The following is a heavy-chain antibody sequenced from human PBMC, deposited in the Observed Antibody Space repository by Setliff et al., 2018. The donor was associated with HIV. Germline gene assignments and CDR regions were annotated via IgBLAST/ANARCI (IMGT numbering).Heavy chain of an antibody. Sequence: GGSLRLSCVVSGFTFSSYSMNWVRQTPGKGPMWVSRIDKDGTTTSYADSVKGRFIISRDNAKNTLYLQMKSLRAEDTAVYYCASSLEFYYDTNGFYGFDYWGQGTRVTVSS. J-gene: IGHJ4*02. CDR1: GFTFSSYS. CDR2: IDKDGTTT. V-gene: IGHV3-74*01. D-gene: IGHD3-22*01. CDR3: ASSLEFYYDTNGFYGFDY.